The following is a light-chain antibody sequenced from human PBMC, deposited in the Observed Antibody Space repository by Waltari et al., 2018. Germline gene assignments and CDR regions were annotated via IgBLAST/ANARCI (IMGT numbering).Light chain of an antibody. CDR2: VNSDGSH. CDR1: SGHISNI. V-gene: IGLV4-69*01. CDR3: QTGGHGTWV. Sequence: QLALTQSPSASASLGASVKLTCTLRSGHISNIIAWLQQQPEKGPRFLMKVNSDGSHQKGDEIPDRFSGSSSGAARYLTISSVQSEDEADYYCQTGGHGTWVFGGGTTLTVL. J-gene: IGLJ3*02.